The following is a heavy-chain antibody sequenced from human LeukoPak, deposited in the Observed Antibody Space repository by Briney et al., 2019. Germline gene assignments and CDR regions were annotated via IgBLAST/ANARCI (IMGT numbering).Heavy chain of an antibody. CDR2: IRYDGSNK. Sequence: PGGSLRLSCAASGFTFSSYGMHWVRQAPGKGLEWVAFIRYDGSNKYYADSVKGPFTISRDNPKNTLYLQMNSLRAEDTAVCYCAKDREGATLNYFDYWGQGTLVTVSS. CDR1: GFTFSSYG. V-gene: IGHV3-30*02. J-gene: IGHJ4*02. CDR3: AKDREGATLNYFDY. D-gene: IGHD1-26*01.